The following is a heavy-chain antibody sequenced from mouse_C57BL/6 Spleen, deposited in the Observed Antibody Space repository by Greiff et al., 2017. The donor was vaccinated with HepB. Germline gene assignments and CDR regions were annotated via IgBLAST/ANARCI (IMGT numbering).Heavy chain of an antibody. CDR2: INPSNGGT. J-gene: IGHJ4*01. D-gene: IGHD1-1*01. CDR3: ARTFYYGSSYLYYYAMDY. Sequence: VQLQQPGTELVKPGASVKLSCKASGYTFTSYWMHWVKQRPGQGLEWIGNINPSNGGTNYNEKFKSKATLTVDKSSSTAYMQLSSLTSEDSAVYYCARTFYYGSSYLYYYAMDYWGQGTSVTVSS. CDR1: GYTFTSYW. V-gene: IGHV1-53*01.